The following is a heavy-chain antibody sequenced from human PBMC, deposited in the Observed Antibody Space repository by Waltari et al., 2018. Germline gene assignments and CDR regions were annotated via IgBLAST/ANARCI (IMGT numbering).Heavy chain of an antibody. Sequence: QVQLVQSGAEVKKPGASVKVSCKASGYTFSNYAMYWVRQAPGQRLEWMGWINAGNGNTKYSQKFQGRVTITRDTSASTAYMELNSLRSEDTAVYYCASWDLGYCSSTSCPDDAFDIWGQGTMVTVSS. CDR1: GYTFSNYA. J-gene: IGHJ3*02. V-gene: IGHV1-3*01. D-gene: IGHD2-2*01. CDR3: ASWDLGYCSSTSCPDDAFDI. CDR2: INAGNGNT.